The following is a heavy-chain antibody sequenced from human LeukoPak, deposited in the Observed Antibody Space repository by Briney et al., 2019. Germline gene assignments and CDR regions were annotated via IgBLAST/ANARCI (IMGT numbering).Heavy chain of an antibody. Sequence: GGSLRLSCAASGFTFSSYSMNWVRQAPGKGLEWVSSISRSTRNIYYADSVKGRFTISRDNAKNSLYLQMNSLRAEDTAVYYCARDQRENYYGLGDYWGQGTLVTVSS. J-gene: IGHJ4*02. CDR1: GFTFSSYS. V-gene: IGHV3-21*01. CDR3: ARDQRENYYGLGDY. CDR2: ISRSTRNI. D-gene: IGHD3-10*01.